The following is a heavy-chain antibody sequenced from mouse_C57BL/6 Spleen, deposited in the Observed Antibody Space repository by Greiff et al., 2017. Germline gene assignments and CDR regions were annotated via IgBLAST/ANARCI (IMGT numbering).Heavy chain of an antibody. V-gene: IGHV1-61*01. J-gene: IGHJ2*01. D-gene: IGHD3-2*02. CDR3: ARGAAQAYYFDY. CDR1: GYTFTSYW. CDR2: IYPSDSET. Sequence: QVQLKQPGAELVRPGSSVKLSCKASGYTFTSYWMDWVKQRPGQGLEWIGNIYPSDSETHYNQKFKDKATLTVDKSSSTAYMQLSSLTSEDSAVYYCARGAAQAYYFDYWGQGTTLTVSS.